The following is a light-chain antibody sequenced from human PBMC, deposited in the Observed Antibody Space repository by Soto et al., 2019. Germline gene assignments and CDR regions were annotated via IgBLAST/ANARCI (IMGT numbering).Light chain of an antibody. CDR3: SSYTGSNTWV. CDR2: EVT. J-gene: IGLJ3*02. Sequence: QSALTQPASVSGSPGQSITISCTGTSIDVGGYNYVSWYQQHPGKAPKLMIYEVTNRPSGVSNRFSGSKSGNTASLTISGLQAEDEADYYCSSYTGSNTWVFGGGTKLTVL. V-gene: IGLV2-14*01. CDR1: SIDVGGYNY.